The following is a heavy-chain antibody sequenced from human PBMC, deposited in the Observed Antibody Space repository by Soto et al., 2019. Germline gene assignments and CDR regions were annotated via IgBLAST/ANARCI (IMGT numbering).Heavy chain of an antibody. CDR3: ATSPGFGGYYVG. D-gene: IGHD3-10*02. Sequence: QVQLVQSGAEVKKPGSSVKVSCKASGGTFSTKYAISWVRQAPGEGLEWMGGITPSFGTRDYAQKFQDRVTITADASTSIVYMERTSLRCQDTAVYYCATSPGFGGYYVGWGQGTLVTVSS. CDR2: ITPSFGTR. J-gene: IGHJ4*02. CDR1: GGTFSTKYA. V-gene: IGHV1-69*01.